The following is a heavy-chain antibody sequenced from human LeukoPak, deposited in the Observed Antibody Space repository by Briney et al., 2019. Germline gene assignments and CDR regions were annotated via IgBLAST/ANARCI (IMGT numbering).Heavy chain of an antibody. CDR1: GGSISSSSYY. CDR3: VRWQVGTMKDF. CDR2: IYYSGST. Sequence: SETLSLTCTVSGGSISSSSYYWGWIRQPPGKGLEWIGSIYYSGSTYYNPSLKSRVTISVDTSKNQFSLKLSSVTAADTAVYYCVRWQVGTMKDFWGQGTLVTVSS. J-gene: IGHJ4*02. D-gene: IGHD5-12*01. V-gene: IGHV4-39*01.